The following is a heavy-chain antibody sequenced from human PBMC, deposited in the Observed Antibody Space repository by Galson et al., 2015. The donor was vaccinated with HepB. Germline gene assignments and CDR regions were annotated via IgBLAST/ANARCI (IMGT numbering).Heavy chain of an antibody. Sequence: QSGAEVTKPGESLRISCKGSGYSFTSYWISWVRQMPGKGLEWMGRIDPSDSYTNYSPSFQGHVTISADKSISTAYLQWSSLKASDTAMYYCASYCSGGSCYEETRYFQHWGQGTLVTVSS. CDR2: IDPSDSYT. J-gene: IGHJ1*01. D-gene: IGHD2-15*01. V-gene: IGHV5-10-1*01. CDR3: ASYCSGGSCYEETRYFQH. CDR1: GYSFTSYW.